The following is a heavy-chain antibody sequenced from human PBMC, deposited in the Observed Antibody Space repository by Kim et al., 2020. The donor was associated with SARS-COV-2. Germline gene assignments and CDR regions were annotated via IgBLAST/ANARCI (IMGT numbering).Heavy chain of an antibody. D-gene: IGHD3-10*01. Sequence: ADSVKGRFTISRDNSKNTLYLQMNSLRAEDTAVYYCARVVGLLWFGELDYWGQGTLVTVSS. CDR3: ARVVGLLWFGELDY. J-gene: IGHJ4*02. V-gene: IGHV3-30*01.